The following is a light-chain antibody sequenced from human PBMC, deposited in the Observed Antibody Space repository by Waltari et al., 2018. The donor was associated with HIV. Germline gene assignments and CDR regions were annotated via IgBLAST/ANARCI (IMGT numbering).Light chain of an antibody. V-gene: IGLV3-19*01. CDR2: AKN. CDR3: NSRDSSGNHWV. Sequence: SSELTQDPAVSVALGQTVTITCQGDSLRSYYASWYQQKPGQAPILVICAKNHRPSGIPDRFSGSSSGNTASLTITGAQAEDEADYYCNSRDSSGNHWVFGGGTKLTVL. J-gene: IGLJ3*02. CDR1: SLRSYY.